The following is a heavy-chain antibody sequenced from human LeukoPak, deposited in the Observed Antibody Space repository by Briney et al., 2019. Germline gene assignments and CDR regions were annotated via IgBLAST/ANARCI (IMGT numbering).Heavy chain of an antibody. D-gene: IGHD3-16*01. Sequence: SETLSLTCTVSGGSISSYYWSWIRQPPGKGLEWIGYIFYSGSTNYNPSLESRVTISVDTSKNQFSLKLSSVTAADTAVYYCARDLGNAFDIWGQGTMVTVSS. CDR2: IFYSGST. CDR3: ARDLGNAFDI. V-gene: IGHV4-59*01. J-gene: IGHJ3*02. CDR1: GGSISSYY.